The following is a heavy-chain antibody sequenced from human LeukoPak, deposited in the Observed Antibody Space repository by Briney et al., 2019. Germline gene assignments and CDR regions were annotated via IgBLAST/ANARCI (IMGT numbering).Heavy chain of an antibody. CDR2: ISTYNGNT. D-gene: IGHD6-13*01. CDR1: GYTFTTYG. V-gene: IGHV1-18*01. CDR3: ATGYSSSLGGY. Sequence: ASVKVSCKASGYTFTTYGIIRVRQAPGQGLEWMGWISTYNGNTNYAQKLQGRVTLTTDTSTSTAYMELSSLRSEDTAVYYCATGYSSSLGGYWGQGTLVTVSS. J-gene: IGHJ4*02.